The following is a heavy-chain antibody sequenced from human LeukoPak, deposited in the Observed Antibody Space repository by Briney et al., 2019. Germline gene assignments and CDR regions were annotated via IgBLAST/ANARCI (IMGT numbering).Heavy chain of an antibody. Sequence: PGGSLRLSCAASGFTFSSYSMNWVRQAPGKGLVWVSRINSDGTSTMYADSVKGRFTISRDNAKNMLYMQMNSLRDEDTAVYYCARRVDATRWFDPWGQGTLVTVSS. CDR3: ARRVDATRWFDP. D-gene: IGHD2-15*01. V-gene: IGHV3-74*03. CDR1: GFTFSSYS. J-gene: IGHJ5*02. CDR2: INSDGTST.